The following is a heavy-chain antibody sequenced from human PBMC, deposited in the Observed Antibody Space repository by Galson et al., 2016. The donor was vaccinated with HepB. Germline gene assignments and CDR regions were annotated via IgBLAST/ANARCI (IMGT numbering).Heavy chain of an antibody. Sequence: SLRLSCAASGFTFSSYAMHWVRQAPGKGLQWVAIISSNGKSKYHADSVQGRFTISRDNSRNMLFLEMNSLRAEDTAVYYCAKTITIFGVNTYFDYWGQGTPVTVSS. J-gene: IGHJ4*02. CDR1: GFTFSSYA. CDR3: AKTITIFGVNTYFDY. D-gene: IGHD3-3*01. V-gene: IGHV3-30*04. CDR2: ISSNGKSK.